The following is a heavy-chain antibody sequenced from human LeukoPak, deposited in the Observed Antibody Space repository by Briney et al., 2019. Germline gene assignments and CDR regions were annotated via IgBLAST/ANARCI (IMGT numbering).Heavy chain of an antibody. V-gene: IGHV1-69*05. D-gene: IGHD4-23*01. Sequence: SVKVSCKASGGTFSSYAISWVRQAPGQGLEWMGGIIPIFGTANYAQKFQGRVTITTDESTSTAYMELSSLRSEDTAVYYCASGVGESTVVTSLDYYYYYMDVWGKGTTVTVSS. CDR3: ASGVGESTVVTSLDYYYYYMDV. CDR1: GGTFSSYA. CDR2: IIPIFGTA. J-gene: IGHJ6*03.